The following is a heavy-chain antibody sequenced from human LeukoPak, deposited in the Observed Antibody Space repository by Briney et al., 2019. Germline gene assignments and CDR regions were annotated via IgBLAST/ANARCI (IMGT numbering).Heavy chain of an antibody. CDR1: GFTVSRSY. CDR2: IYSDGRT. Sequence: GGSLRLSCAASGFTVSRSYMSWVRQAPGKGLEWVSVIYSDGRTYYADSVKGRFTISRDNAKNSLYLQMNSLRAEDTAVYYCARDSLRPFDYWGQGTLVTVSS. D-gene: IGHD3-16*01. CDR3: ARDSLRPFDY. J-gene: IGHJ4*02. V-gene: IGHV3-53*01.